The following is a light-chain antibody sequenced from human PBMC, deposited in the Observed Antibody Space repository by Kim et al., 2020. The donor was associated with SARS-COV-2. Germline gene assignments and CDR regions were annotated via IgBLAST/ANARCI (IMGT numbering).Light chain of an antibody. CDR1: SSDVGTYNR. Sequence: QSALTQPPSVSGSPGQSVTISCTGTSSDVGTYNRVSWYQQSPGTAPKLIIYEVTNRPSGVPDRFSGSKSGNTASLIISGLQAEDEADYYCCSYTTSSTYVFGTGTKVTVL. J-gene: IGLJ1*01. CDR2: EVT. CDR3: CSYTTSSTYV. V-gene: IGLV2-18*02.